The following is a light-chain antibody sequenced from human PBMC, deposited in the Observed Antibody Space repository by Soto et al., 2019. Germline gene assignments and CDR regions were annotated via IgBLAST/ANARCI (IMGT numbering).Light chain of an antibody. CDR3: QHYNSYSEA. J-gene: IGKJ1*01. CDR1: QSISSW. Sequence: DIQMTQSPSTLSASVGDRVTITCRASQSISSWLAWYQQKPGKAPKLLIYAASSLQSGVPSRFSGGGSGTEFTLTISSLQPDDFATYYCQHYNSYSEAFGQGTKVDI. CDR2: AAS. V-gene: IGKV1-5*03.